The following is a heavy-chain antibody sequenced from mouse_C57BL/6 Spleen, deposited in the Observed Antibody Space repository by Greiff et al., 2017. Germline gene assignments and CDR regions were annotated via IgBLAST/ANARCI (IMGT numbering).Heavy chain of an antibody. CDR1: GYTFTDYY. V-gene: IGHV1-26*01. J-gene: IGHJ2*01. D-gene: IGHD1-1*01. CDR3: ARDYYGSSLYYFDY. CDR2: INPNNGGT. Sequence: EVQLQQSGPELVKPGASVKISCKASGYTFTDYYMNWVKQSHGKSLEWIGDINPNNGGTRYNQKFKGKATLTVEKSSCTAYMELRSLTSEDSAVYYCARDYYGSSLYYFDYWGQGTTLTVSS.